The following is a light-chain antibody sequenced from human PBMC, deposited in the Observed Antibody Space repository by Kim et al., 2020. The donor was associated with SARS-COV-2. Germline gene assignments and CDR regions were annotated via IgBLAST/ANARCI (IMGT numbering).Light chain of an antibody. V-gene: IGKV1-5*03. Sequence: SASVGDRVTITCRASETVTNYLAWYQLKPGRAPKLLIYRASNLESGVPSRFSASGLGTEFTLTIDSLQADDFATYFCQQSHTPPYTFGQGTKLEIK. CDR1: ETVTNY. CDR3: QQSHTPPYT. J-gene: IGKJ2*01. CDR2: RAS.